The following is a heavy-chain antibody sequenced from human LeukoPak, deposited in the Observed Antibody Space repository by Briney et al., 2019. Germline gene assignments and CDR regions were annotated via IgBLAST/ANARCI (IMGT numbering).Heavy chain of an antibody. Sequence: ASVKVSCKTSGYTFTGYYMHWVRQAPGQGLEWMGRIDPNSGDTNYAQKFQGRVTMTGDTSITTAYMELNSLRSDDTAVYYCAKAKPQGSDRDFDYWGQGTLVTVSS. CDR2: IDPNSGDT. J-gene: IGHJ4*02. CDR3: AKAKPQGSDRDFDY. V-gene: IGHV1-2*06. CDR1: GYTFTGYY. D-gene: IGHD1-14*01.